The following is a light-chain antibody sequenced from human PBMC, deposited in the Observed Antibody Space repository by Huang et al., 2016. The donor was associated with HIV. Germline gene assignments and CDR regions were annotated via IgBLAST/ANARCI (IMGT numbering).Light chain of an antibody. CDR3: QQTSSVPLT. CDR1: QTISTF. Sequence: DIQMTQSPSSLSASVGDRISITCRASQTISTFLNWYQQQPGKAPKLLIYAASNLQSGVLSRFSGTGSGTHFTLPVPGLQPDDFATYFCQQTSSVPLTFGGGTRVE. J-gene: IGKJ4*01. CDR2: AAS. V-gene: IGKV1-39*01.